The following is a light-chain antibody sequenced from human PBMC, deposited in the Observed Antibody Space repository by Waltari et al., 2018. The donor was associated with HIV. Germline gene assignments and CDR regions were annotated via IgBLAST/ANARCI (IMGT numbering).Light chain of an antibody. CDR1: QSISNW. CDR3: LQWDSYSPWT. CDR2: KAS. V-gene: IGKV1-5*03. J-gene: IGKJ1*01. Sequence: DIQMTQSPSTLSASVGDRVTITCRASQSISNWLAWYQVKPGKAPKALIYKASILESGVPLRFSGSGSGTEFTLSSSSLQPDDFATYYCLQWDSYSPWTLGQGTKVEIK.